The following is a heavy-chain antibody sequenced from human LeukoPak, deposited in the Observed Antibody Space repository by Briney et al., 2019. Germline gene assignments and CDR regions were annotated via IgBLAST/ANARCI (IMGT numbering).Heavy chain of an antibody. CDR2: IYHSGST. CDR3: AGVLDAMIVVVM. CDR1: GGSISSYY. V-gene: IGHV4-59*04. Sequence: SETLSLTCTLSGGSISSYYWNWIREPPGKELEWIGSIYHSGSTYYNPSLKSRVTISVDTSKNQFSLKLSSVTAADTAVYYCAGVLDAMIVVVMWGQGTLVTVSS. D-gene: IGHD3-22*01. J-gene: IGHJ4*02.